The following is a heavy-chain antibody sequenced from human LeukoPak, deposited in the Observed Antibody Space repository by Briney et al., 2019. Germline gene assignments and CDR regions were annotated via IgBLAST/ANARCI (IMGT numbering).Heavy chain of an antibody. J-gene: IGHJ5*02. Sequence: ASVKVSCKASGYTFTSYDINWVRQATGQVLEWMGWMNPNSGNTGYAQKFQGRVTMTRNTSISTAYMELSSLRSEDTAVYYCARGRRVVRGLFDPWGQGTLVTVSS. V-gene: IGHV1-8*01. CDR1: GYTFTSYD. CDR3: ARGRRVVRGLFDP. CDR2: MNPNSGNT. D-gene: IGHD3-10*01.